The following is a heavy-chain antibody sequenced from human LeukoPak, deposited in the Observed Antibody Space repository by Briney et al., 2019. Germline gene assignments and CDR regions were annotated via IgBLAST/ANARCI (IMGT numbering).Heavy chain of an antibody. D-gene: IGHD1-14*01. CDR2: ICPTGSDR. CDR1: GLTFSTSG. Sequence: GGSLRLSCTASGLTFSTSGFNWVRQAPGKGLEGVASICPTGSDRYHADSIKGRFTISRDNANHFLYLQMNTLRAEDTAVYYCATETNGRHYDYWGQGTLLTVSS. J-gene: IGHJ4*02. V-gene: IGHV3-21*06. CDR3: ATETNGRHYDY.